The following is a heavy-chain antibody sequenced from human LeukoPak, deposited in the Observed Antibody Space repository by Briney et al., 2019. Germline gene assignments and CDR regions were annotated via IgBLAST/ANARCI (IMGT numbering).Heavy chain of an antibody. J-gene: IGHJ4*02. D-gene: IGHD5-18*01. V-gene: IGHV1-46*01. Sequence: ASVKVSCKASGYTFTSYYMHWVRQAPGQGLEWMGIINPSGGSTSYAQKFQGRVTMTRDMSTSTVYMELSSLRSEDTAAYYCARMDTALGPTGDHWGQGTLVTVSS. CDR3: ARMDTALGPTGDH. CDR1: GYTFTSYY. CDR2: INPSGGST.